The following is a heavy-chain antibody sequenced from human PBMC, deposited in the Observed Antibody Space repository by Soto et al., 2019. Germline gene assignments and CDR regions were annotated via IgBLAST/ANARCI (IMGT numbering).Heavy chain of an antibody. J-gene: IGHJ5*02. D-gene: IGHD3-3*01. CDR3: VRGRNEWHLSAEWFDP. V-gene: IGHV4-34*02. CDR2: INHSGTT. CDR1: GGTFTDNY. Sequence: QVQLEQWGAGLLKPSEPLSLTCTVHGGTFTDNYWGWIRQSPGEGLEWIGEINHSGTTNYNPSLLSRITLSVDTAKKQFSLKLTSLTAADTAMYYCVRGRNEWHLSAEWFDPWGQGTPVIVSS.